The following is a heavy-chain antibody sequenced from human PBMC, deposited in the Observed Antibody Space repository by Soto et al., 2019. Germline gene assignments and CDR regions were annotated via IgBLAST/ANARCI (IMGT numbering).Heavy chain of an antibody. Sequence: QVQLQESGPGLVKPSETLSLTCTVSGASVSSDSDYWSWIRQPPGKGLEWIGYVYYSGSTNSNPSLKSRVTISVDTSQNQFSLRLSSVTAADTAVYYCARTAGLRQNIYYYGLDVWGQGTTVTVSS. D-gene: IGHD5-12*01. CDR1: GASVSSDSDY. V-gene: IGHV4-61*01. CDR3: ARTAGLRQNIYYYGLDV. J-gene: IGHJ6*02. CDR2: VYYSGST.